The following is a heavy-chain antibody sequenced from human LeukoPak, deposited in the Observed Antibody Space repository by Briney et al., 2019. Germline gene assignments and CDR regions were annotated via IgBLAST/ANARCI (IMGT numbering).Heavy chain of an antibody. CDR1: GASVSGSGYY. J-gene: IGHJ3*02. CDR2: IYSSGST. Sequence: SETLSLTCAVFGASVSGSGYYWGWIRQPPGNGLEWIGNIYSSGSTYYNASLQSRVTISIDTSKNQFSLRLNSVTAADTAVYYCARRSRLRYFDWSIRHGGCAFDIWGQGTMVTVSS. CDR3: ARRSRLRYFDWSIRHGGCAFDI. D-gene: IGHD3-9*01. V-gene: IGHV4-39*01.